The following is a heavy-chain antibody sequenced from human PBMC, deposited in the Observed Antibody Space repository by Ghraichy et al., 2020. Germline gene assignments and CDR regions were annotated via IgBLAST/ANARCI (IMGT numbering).Heavy chain of an antibody. CDR3: AREVECCSGGSCYDGLIDY. CDR1: GGSVSSGSYY. CDR2: IYYSGST. Sequence: SETLSLTCTVSGGSVSSGSYYWSWIRQPPGKGLEWIGYIYYSGSTNYNPSLKSRVTISVDTSKNQFSLKLSSVTAADTAVYYCAREVECCSGGSCYDGLIDYWGGGTLVTVSS. D-gene: IGHD2-15*01. V-gene: IGHV4-61*01. J-gene: IGHJ4*02.